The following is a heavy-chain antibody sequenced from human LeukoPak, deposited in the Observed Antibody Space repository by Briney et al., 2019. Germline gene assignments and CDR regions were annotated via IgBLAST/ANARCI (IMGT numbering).Heavy chain of an antibody. Sequence: ASVKVSCKASGYTFTSYYMHWVRQAPGQGLEWMGIINPSGGSTSYAQKFQVRVTMTRDMSTSTVYSELSSLRSEDTAVYYCARDSYYSSSSLGFDYWGQGTLVTVSS. CDR3: ARDSYYSSSSLGFDY. V-gene: IGHV1-46*01. J-gene: IGHJ4*02. CDR2: INPSGGST. CDR1: GYTFTSYY. D-gene: IGHD6-6*01.